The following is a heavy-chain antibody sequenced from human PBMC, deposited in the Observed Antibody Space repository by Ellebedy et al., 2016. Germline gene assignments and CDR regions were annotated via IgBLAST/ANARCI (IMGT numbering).Heavy chain of an antibody. V-gene: IGHV3-30-3*01. J-gene: IGHJ4*02. CDR2: ISYDGSNK. CDR3: ARDTHPIYDFWSGFSDY. D-gene: IGHD3-3*01. CDR1: GFTFSSYA. Sequence: GGSLRLSCAASGFTFSSYAMHWVRQAPGKGLEWVAVISYDGSNKYYADSVKGRFTISRDNSKNTLYLQMNSLRAEDTAVYYCARDTHPIYDFWSGFSDYWGQGTLVTVSS.